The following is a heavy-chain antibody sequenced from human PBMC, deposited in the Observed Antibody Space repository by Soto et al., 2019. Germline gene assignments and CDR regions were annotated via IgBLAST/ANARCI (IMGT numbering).Heavy chain of an antibody. J-gene: IGHJ6*02. CDR2: IYYSGST. Sequence: PSETLSLTCTVSGGSISSYYWSWIRQPPGKGLEWIGYIYYSGSTNYNPSLKSRVTISVDTSKNQFSLKLSSVTAADTAVYYCARSGYCSSTSCYPRPDYYGMDVWGQGTTVTV. D-gene: IGHD2-2*03. CDR3: ARSGYCSSTSCYPRPDYYGMDV. CDR1: GGSISSYY. V-gene: IGHV4-59*01.